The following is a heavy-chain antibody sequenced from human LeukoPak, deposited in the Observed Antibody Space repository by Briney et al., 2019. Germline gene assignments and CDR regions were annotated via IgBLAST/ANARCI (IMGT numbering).Heavy chain of an antibody. Sequence: GGSLRLSCAASGFSLTNFAMSWVRQAPGKGLGWVSLIIGSSGDTFYADSVKGRFTISRDNSKNRLYLQMNSLRAEDTALYYCAKGAYDYIEMGYFDYWGQGTLVTVSS. CDR1: GFSLTNFA. J-gene: IGHJ4*02. CDR2: IIGSSGDT. D-gene: IGHD5-12*01. V-gene: IGHV3-23*01. CDR3: AKGAYDYIEMGYFDY.